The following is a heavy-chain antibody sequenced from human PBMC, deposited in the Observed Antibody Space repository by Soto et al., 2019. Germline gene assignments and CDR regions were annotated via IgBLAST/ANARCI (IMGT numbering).Heavy chain of an antibody. CDR1: GFSFSTYA. V-gene: IGHV3-23*01. CDR2: ISATGSRT. J-gene: IGHJ4*02. CDR3: AKEMAAFDH. Sequence: EVRLLDSGGGLVQPGGSLRLSCAASGFSFSTYAMSWVRQAPGEGLEWVSSISATGSRTFYADSVEGRFTISRDNSKKTVYLQMSSLRPEDSAVYYCAKEMAAFDHWGQGTLVTVSS. D-gene: IGHD6-25*01.